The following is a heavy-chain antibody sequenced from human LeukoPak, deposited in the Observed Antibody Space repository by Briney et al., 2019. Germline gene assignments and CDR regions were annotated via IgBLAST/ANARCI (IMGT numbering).Heavy chain of an antibody. Sequence: SVKVSCKASGGTFSSYAISWVRQAPGQGLEWVGGIIPIFGTANYAQKFQGRVTITADESTSTAYMELSSLRSEDTAVYYCARGDYYGSGRPQAWFDPWGQGTLVTVSS. CDR1: GGTFSSYA. CDR2: IIPIFGTA. D-gene: IGHD3-10*01. V-gene: IGHV1-69*01. J-gene: IGHJ5*02. CDR3: ARGDYYGSGRPQAWFDP.